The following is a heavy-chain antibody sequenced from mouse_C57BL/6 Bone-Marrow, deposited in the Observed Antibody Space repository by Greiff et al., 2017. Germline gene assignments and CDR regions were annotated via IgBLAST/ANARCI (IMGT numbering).Heavy chain of an antibody. J-gene: IGHJ4*01. D-gene: IGHD2-3*01. CDR3: ERYDPPDY. Sequence: QVQLKESGAELARPGASVKLSCKASGYTFTSYGISWVKQRTGQGLEWIGEIYPRSGNTYYNEKFKGKATLTADKSSSTAYMELRSLTSEDSAVYVCERYDPPDYWGQGTSVTVSS. CDR1: GYTFTSYG. V-gene: IGHV1-81*01. CDR2: IYPRSGNT.